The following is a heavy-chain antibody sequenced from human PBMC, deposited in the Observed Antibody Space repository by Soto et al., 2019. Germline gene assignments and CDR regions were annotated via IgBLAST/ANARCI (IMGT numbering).Heavy chain of an antibody. J-gene: IGHJ6*04. CDR3: ARDPLPGYSYGSYYYYGMDV. Sequence: QVQLQESGPGLVKPSQTLSLTCTVSGGSISIGGYYWSWIRQHPGKGLEWVGYVYYSGSTSYNPCRKSRATISVDTSQNQFSLKRGSVTAADTAVYYCARDPLPGYSYGSYYYYGMDVWGEGTTVTVSS. D-gene: IGHD5-18*01. CDR2: VYYSGST. V-gene: IGHV4-31*03. CDR1: GGSISIGGYY.